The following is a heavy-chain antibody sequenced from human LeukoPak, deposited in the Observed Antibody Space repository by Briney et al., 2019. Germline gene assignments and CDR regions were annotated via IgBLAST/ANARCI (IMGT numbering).Heavy chain of an antibody. CDR3: AKDNRDYYIDY. J-gene: IGHJ4*02. CDR1: GFTFSSYA. CDR2: ISYDGSNK. Sequence: GGSLRLSCAASGFTFSSYAMHWVRQAPGKGLEWVAVISYDGSNKCYADSVKGRFTISRDNSKNTLYLQMNSLRAEDTAVYYCAKDNRDYYIDYWGQGTLVTVSS. V-gene: IGHV3-30-3*01. D-gene: IGHD3-10*01.